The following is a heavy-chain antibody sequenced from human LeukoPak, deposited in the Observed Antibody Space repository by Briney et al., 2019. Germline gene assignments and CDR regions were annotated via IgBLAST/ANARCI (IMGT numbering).Heavy chain of an antibody. Sequence: ASVKVSCKASGGTFSSYTISWVRQAPGQGLEWMGRIIPILGIANYAQKFQGRVTTTADKSTSTAYMELSSLRSEDTAVYYCARGDPGRYYYYGMDVWGQGTTVTVSS. V-gene: IGHV1-69*02. CDR1: GGTFSSYT. CDR2: IIPILGIA. J-gene: IGHJ6*02. CDR3: ARGDPGRYYYYGMDV.